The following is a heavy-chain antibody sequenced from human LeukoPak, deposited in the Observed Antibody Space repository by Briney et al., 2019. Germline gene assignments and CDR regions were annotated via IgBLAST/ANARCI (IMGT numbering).Heavy chain of an antibody. V-gene: IGHV4-30-4*01. Sequence: SETLSLTCTVSGGSISSGDYYWSWIRQPPGTGLEWIGYIYYSGSTYYNPSLKSRVTISVDTSKNQFSLKLSSVTAADTAVYYCARAVGSGSYYNPLKWFDPWGQGTLVTVSS. D-gene: IGHD3-10*01. CDR2: IYYSGST. CDR1: GGSISSGDYY. CDR3: ARAVGSGSYYNPLKWFDP. J-gene: IGHJ5*02.